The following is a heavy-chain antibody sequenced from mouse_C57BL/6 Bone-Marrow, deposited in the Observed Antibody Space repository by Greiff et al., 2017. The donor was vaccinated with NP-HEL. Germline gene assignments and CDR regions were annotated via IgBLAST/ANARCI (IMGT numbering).Heavy chain of an antibody. J-gene: IGHJ1*03. CDR1: GFNIKDYY. CDR2: IDPEDGET. CDR3: ASLYYYGSSPSTGKYFDV. V-gene: IGHV14-2*01. D-gene: IGHD1-1*01. Sequence: EVQLQQSGAELVKPGASVKLSCTASGFNIKDYYMHWVKQRTEQGLEWIGRIDPEDGETKYAPKFQGKATITADTSSNTAYLQLSSLTSEDTAVYYCASLYYYGSSPSTGKYFDVWGTGTTVTVSS.